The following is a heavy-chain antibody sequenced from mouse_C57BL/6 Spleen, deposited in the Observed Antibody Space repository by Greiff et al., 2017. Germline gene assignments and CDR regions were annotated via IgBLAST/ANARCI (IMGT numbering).Heavy chain of an antibody. J-gene: IGHJ2*01. CDR2: INYDGSST. CDR1: GFTFSDYY. CDR3: ARESSSYGYFDY. V-gene: IGHV5-16*01. D-gene: IGHD1-1*01. Sequence: EVQLQESEGGLVQPGSSMKLSCTASGFTFSDYYMAWVRQVPEKGLEWVANINYDGSSTYYLDSLKSRFIISRDNAKNILYLQMSSLKSEDTATYYCARESSSYGYFDYWGQGTTLTVSS.